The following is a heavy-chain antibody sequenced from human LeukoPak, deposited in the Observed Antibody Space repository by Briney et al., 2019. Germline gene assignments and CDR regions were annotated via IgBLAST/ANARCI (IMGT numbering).Heavy chain of an antibody. V-gene: IGHV3-23*01. D-gene: IGHD4-17*01. CDR2: ISGSGGST. Sequence: GGSLRLSCAASGFTFSSYAMSWVRQAPGKGLEWVSAISGSGGSTYYADSVKGRFTISRDNSKNTLYLQMNSLRAEDTAVYYCARGPSTVTTNRVYFDYWGQGTLVTVSS. CDR3: ARGPSTVTTNRVYFDY. J-gene: IGHJ4*02. CDR1: GFTFSSYA.